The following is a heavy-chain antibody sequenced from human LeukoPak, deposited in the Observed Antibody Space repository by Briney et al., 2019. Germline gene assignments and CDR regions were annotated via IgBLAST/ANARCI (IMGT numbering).Heavy chain of an antibody. D-gene: IGHD5-18*01. CDR3: AREGQDTAMVPNGMDV. CDR1: GGTFSSYA. Sequence: SVKVSCKASGGTFSSYAISWVRQAPGQGLEWMGGIIPIFGTANYAQKFQGRVTIAADESTSTAYMELSSLRSEDTAVYYCAREGQDTAMVPNGMDVWGQGTTVTVSS. V-gene: IGHV1-69*01. J-gene: IGHJ6*02. CDR2: IIPIFGTA.